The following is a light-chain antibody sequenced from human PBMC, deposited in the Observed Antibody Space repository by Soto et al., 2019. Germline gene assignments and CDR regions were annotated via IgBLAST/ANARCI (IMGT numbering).Light chain of an antibody. Sequence: QSALTQPPSASGSPGQSVTISCTGTSSDVGGYNFVSWYQQHPGKAPKLMIYEVRQRPSGVSDRFSGSKSGNTASLTVSGLQAEDEADYYCSSYAGRNNLVFGGGTKLTVL. V-gene: IGLV2-8*01. J-gene: IGLJ3*02. CDR2: EVR. CDR3: SSYAGRNNLV. CDR1: SSDVGGYNF.